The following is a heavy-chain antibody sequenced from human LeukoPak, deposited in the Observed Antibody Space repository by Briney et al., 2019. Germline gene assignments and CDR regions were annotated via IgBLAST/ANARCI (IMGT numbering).Heavy chain of an antibody. D-gene: IGHD1-26*01. CDR3: ARLGTTLLSGSYPFDY. CDR2: INHSGST. V-gene: IGHV4-34*01. Sequence: PSETLSLTCAVYGGSFSGYYWSWIRQPPGKGLEWIGEINHSGSTNYNPSLKSRVTISVDTSKNQFSLKLSSVTAADTAVYYCARLGTTLLSGSYPFDYWGQGTLVAVSS. CDR1: GGSFSGYY. J-gene: IGHJ4*02.